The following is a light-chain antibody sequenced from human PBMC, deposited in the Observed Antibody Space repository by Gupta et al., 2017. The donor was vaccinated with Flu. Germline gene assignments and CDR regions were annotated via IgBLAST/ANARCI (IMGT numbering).Light chain of an antibody. J-gene: IGKJ2*01. Sequence: EIVLTHSPATLSLSPGERATLSCRASQSVGTYLAWYQQKPGQTPRLLIYDASNRATGIPARFSGSGSGTDFTLTISSLEPEDFAVYYCQKLSNWPPYTFGQGTRLEI. CDR2: DAS. CDR3: QKLSNWPPYT. V-gene: IGKV3-11*01. CDR1: QSVGTY.